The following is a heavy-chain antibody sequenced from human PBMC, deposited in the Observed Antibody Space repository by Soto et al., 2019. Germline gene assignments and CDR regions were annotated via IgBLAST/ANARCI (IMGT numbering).Heavy chain of an antibody. Sequence: EAQLVQSGGGLVQPGGSLRLSCVASEFTFSNYWMHWVRQAPGKGLVWVSRINSDGSGTSYADAVKGRFTISRDNAKNTLYLQMNSLRAEDTAVYYCARDVQLQSFAYWGQGTLVTVSS. D-gene: IGHD1-1*01. CDR1: EFTFSNYW. CDR2: INSDGSGT. J-gene: IGHJ4*02. CDR3: ARDVQLQSFAY. V-gene: IGHV3-74*01.